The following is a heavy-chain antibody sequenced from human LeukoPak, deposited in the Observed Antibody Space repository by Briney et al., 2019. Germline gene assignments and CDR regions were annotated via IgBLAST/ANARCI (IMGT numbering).Heavy chain of an antibody. CDR1: GGTFNSHI. J-gene: IGHJ5*02. Sequence: SVKVSSKTSGGTFNSHIFSWVRQAPGQGLEWMGRITPVIGSVKYAQKFQGRMTIFADASTTTAYMELNSLTSKDTAVYFCTRVNLRGSQYNWFDPWGQGTLVTVSS. CDR2: ITPVIGSV. CDR3: TRVNLRGSQYNWFDP. V-gene: IGHV1-69*08. D-gene: IGHD1-26*01.